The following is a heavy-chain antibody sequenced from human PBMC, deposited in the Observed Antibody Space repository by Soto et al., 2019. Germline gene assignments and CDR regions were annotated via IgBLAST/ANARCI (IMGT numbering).Heavy chain of an antibody. CDR3: ARVSDYYAPFIDY. CDR1: GFTFSSYG. Sequence: GGSLRLSCAASGFTFSSYGMHWVRQAPGKGLEWVAVIWYDGSNKYYADSVKGRFTISRDNSKNTLYLQMNSLRAEDTAVYYCARVSDYYAPFIDYWGQGTLVTVS. CDR2: IWYDGSNK. J-gene: IGHJ4*02. V-gene: IGHV3-33*01. D-gene: IGHD3-10*01.